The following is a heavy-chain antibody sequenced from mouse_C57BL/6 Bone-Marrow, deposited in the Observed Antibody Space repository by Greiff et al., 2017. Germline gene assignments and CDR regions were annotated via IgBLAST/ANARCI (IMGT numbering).Heavy chain of an antibody. Sequence: QVQLQQPGTELVKPGASVKLSCKASGYTFTSYWMHWVKQRPGQGLEWIGNINPSNGGTNYTEKFKSKATLTVDKSSSTAYMQLSSLTSEYSAVYYCARSGTTVKYYYAMDYWGQGTSVTVAS. V-gene: IGHV1-53*01. CDR1: GYTFTSYW. CDR3: ARSGTTVKYYYAMDY. J-gene: IGHJ4*01. CDR2: INPSNGGT. D-gene: IGHD1-1*01.